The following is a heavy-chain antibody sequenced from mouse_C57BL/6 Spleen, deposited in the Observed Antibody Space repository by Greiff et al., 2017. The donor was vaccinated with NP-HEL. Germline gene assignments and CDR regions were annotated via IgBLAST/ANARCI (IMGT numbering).Heavy chain of an antibody. CDR2: IWWDDDK. J-gene: IGHJ4*01. Sequence: QVTLKESGPGILQPSQTLSLTCSFSGFSLSTFGMGVGWIRQPSGKGLEWLAHIWWDDDKYYNPALKSRLTISKDTSKNQVFLQIANVDTADTATYSCARIVDYGGGPYYAMDYWGQGTSVTVSS. D-gene: IGHD2-4*01. CDR3: ARIVDYGGGPYYAMDY. CDR1: GFSLSTFGMG. V-gene: IGHV8-8*01.